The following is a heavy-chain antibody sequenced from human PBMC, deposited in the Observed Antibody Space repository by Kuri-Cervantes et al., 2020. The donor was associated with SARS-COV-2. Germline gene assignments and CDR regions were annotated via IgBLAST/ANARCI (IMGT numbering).Heavy chain of an antibody. J-gene: IGHJ6*02. D-gene: IGHD2-15*01. CDR1: GFTFSSYA. Sequence: GGSLRLSCAASGFTFSSYAMHWVRQAPGKGLEWVAVISYDGGNKYYADSVKGRFTISRDNSKNTLYLQMNSLRAEDTAVYYCASQYCSGGSCYSGYYYGMDVWGQGTTVTVSS. CDR2: ISYDGGNK. CDR3: ASQYCSGGSCYSGYYYGMDV. V-gene: IGHV3-30-3*01.